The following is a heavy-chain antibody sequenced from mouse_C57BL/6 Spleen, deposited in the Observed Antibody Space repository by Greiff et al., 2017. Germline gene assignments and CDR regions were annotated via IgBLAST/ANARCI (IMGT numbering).Heavy chain of an antibody. CDR3: ERLWEGYYSMDY. D-gene: IGHD1-1*02. V-gene: IGHV3-6*01. CDR2: INYDSSH. J-gene: IGHJ4*01. CDR1: GYSITSGYY. Sequence: EVQLQESGPGLVKPSQSLTLTCSVTGYSITSGYYWYWLRQFPGNNLECAGFINYDSSHNYNPSLKNRISSTRNSDKNPFIRMLNSVTTENAATYYCERLWEGYYSMDYWGKGTTVTVSS.